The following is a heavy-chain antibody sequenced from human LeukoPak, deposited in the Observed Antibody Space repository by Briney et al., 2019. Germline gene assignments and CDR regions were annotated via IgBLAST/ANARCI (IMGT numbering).Heavy chain of an antibody. V-gene: IGHV3-23*01. CDR1: GFTFSSYW. CDR3: AKDRDRGGCSSTSCYFDY. CDR2: ISGSGGST. D-gene: IGHD2-2*01. J-gene: IGHJ4*02. Sequence: GGSLRLSCAASGFTFSSYWMHWVRQAPGKGLEWVSAISGSGGSTYHADSVKGRFTISRDNSKNTLYLQMNSLRAEDTAVYYCAKDRDRGGCSSTSCYFDYWGQGTLVTVSS.